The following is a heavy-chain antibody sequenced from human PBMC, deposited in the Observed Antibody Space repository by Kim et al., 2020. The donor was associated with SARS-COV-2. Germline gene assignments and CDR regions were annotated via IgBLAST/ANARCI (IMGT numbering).Heavy chain of an antibody. V-gene: IGHV3-7*01. CDR1: GFTFSSYW. D-gene: IGHD3-16*02. J-gene: IGHJ6*02. Sequence: GGSLRLSCAASGFTFSSYWMSWVRQAPGKGLEWVANIKQDGSEKYYVDSVKGRFTISRDSAKNSLYLQMNSLRAEDTAVYYCARVGAHYDYIWGSYRLHTSCGDYCSMDFWGQGTTVTVSS. CDR2: IKQDGSEK. CDR3: ARVGAHYDYIWGSYRLHTSCGDYCSMDF.